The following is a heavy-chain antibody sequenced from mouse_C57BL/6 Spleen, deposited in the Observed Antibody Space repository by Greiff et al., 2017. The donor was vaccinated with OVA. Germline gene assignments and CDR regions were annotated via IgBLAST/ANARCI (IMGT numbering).Heavy chain of an antibody. D-gene: IGHD2-5*01. CDR3: ARGSNPYYYAMDY. J-gene: IGHJ4*01. Sequence: VKLQESGPELVKPGASVKISCKASGYAFSSSWMNWVKQRPGKGLEWIGRIYPGDGDTNYNGKFKGKATLTADKSSSTAYMQLSSLTSEDSAVYFCARGSNPYYYAMDYWGQGTSVTVSS. CDR1: GYAFSSSW. CDR2: IYPGDGDT. V-gene: IGHV1-82*01.